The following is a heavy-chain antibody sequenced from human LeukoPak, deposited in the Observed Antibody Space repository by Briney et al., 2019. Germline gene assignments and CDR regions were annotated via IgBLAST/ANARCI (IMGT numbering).Heavy chain of an antibody. CDR2: IYYSGGT. J-gene: IGHJ3*02. Sequence: SETLSLTCTVSGDSISSYYWSWIRQPPGKGLEWIGYIYYSGGTDYNPSLKSRVTISVDTSKNQFSLKLRSVTAADTVVCYCARHVTISGPYDASDIWGQGTMVTVSP. D-gene: IGHD5-24*01. V-gene: IGHV4-59*08. CDR3: ARHVTISGPYDASDI. CDR1: GDSISSYY.